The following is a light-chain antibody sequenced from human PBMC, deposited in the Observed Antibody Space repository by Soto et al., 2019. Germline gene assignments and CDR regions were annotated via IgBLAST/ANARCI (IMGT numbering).Light chain of an antibody. CDR1: QRINSY. CDR2: AAS. V-gene: IGKV1-39*01. CDR3: QQSYSTPPT. Sequence: DIQMTQSPSSLSASVGDRVTITCRASQRINSYLNWYQQKPGKAPKLLIYAASSLQSGVPSRFSVSGSGTDFTLTIRSLQPEDIAIYYCQQSYSTPPTFGGGAKVEIK. J-gene: IGKJ4*01.